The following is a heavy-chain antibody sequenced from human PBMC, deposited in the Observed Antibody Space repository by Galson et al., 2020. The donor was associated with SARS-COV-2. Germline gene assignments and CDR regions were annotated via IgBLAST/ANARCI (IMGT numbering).Heavy chain of an antibody. CDR2: IYHSGTT. J-gene: IGHJ4*02. CDR1: GGGVGSTSFY. V-gene: IGHV4-39*01. CDR3: ARQAVGAEFEY. Sequence: ASETLSLTCTVSGGGVGSTSFYWGWIRQPPGKGLEWIGSIYHSGTTNYNPSFKRRVTMSIDTSENRFSLKLTSVTAADTAVYYCARQAVGAEFEYWGQGTLVAVSS. D-gene: IGHD1-26*01.